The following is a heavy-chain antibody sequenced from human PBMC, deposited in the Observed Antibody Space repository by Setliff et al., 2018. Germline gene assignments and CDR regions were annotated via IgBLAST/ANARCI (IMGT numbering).Heavy chain of an antibody. CDR1: GGTFSDYY. CDR2: INHRGST. Sequence: SETLSLTCAACGGTFSDYYWTWIRQPPGKGLEWVGEINHRGSTNYNPSLKSRVTISVDTSKDQFSLKVISMTAADTAVYYCARGRNIAARLLDSWGQGTLVTVSS. J-gene: IGHJ4*02. D-gene: IGHD6-6*01. CDR3: ARGRNIAARLLDS. V-gene: IGHV4-34*01.